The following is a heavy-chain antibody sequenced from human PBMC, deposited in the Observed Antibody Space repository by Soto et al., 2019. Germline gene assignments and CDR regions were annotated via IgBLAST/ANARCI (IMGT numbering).Heavy chain of an antibody. D-gene: IGHD2-15*01. CDR3: ARYCSGGSCYPNYYGMDV. CDR1: GASISSGYW. V-gene: IGHV4-4*02. J-gene: IGHJ6*02. Sequence: SETLSLTCAVSGASISSGYWGSWVRQPPGKGLEWIGEVSHSGITNYNPSLQSRVTMSIDQSKNQFSLELSSVIAADTAVYYCARYCSGGSCYPNYYGMDVWGQGTTVTVSS. CDR2: VSHSGIT.